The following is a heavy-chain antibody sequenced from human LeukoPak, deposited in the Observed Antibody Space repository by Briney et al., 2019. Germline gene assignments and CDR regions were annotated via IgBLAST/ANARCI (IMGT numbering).Heavy chain of an antibody. CDR3: AKDPGVVPAHYFDY. V-gene: IGHV3-23*01. CDR1: GFTFSSYA. Sequence: GGSLRLSCAASGFTFSSYAMNWVRQAPGKGLEWVSGTGSTGVSTFYADSVKGRFTVPRDNSKNTLSLRMNSLRAEDTAVYYCAKDPGVVPAHYFDYWGQGTLVAVSS. CDR2: TGSTGVST. J-gene: IGHJ4*02. D-gene: IGHD2-2*01.